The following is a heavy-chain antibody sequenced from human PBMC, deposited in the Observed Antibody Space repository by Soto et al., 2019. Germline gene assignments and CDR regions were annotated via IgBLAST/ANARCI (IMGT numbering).Heavy chain of an antibody. CDR1: GGSISSGGYY. CDR2: IYYSGST. Sequence: QVQLQESGPGLVKPSQTLSLTCTVSGGSISSGGYYWSWIRQHPGQGLEWIGSIYYSGSTYYNPYLKSRVTISVDTSKNQFSLKLSSVTAADTAVYYCARGLGSIADRPRFDAFDIWGQGTMVTVSS. D-gene: IGHD6-6*01. V-gene: IGHV4-31*03. J-gene: IGHJ3*02. CDR3: ARGLGSIADRPRFDAFDI.